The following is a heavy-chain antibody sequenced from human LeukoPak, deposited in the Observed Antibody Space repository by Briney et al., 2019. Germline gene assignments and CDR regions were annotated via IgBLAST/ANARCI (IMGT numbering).Heavy chain of an antibody. J-gene: IGHJ4*02. Sequence: PSETLSLTCTVSGGSISSSSYYWGWIRQPPGKGLEWIGYIYYSGSTNYNPSLKSRVTISEDTSKNQFSLKLSSVTAADTAVYYCARVPPPYSSSWTEGPNWGQGTLVTVSS. D-gene: IGHD6-13*01. CDR1: GGSISSSSYY. CDR2: IYYSGST. CDR3: ARVPPPYSSSWTEGPN. V-gene: IGHV4-61*05.